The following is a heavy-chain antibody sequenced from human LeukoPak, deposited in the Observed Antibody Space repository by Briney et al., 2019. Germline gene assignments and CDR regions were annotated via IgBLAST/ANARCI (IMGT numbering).Heavy chain of an antibody. CDR2: ISYSRST. J-gene: IGHJ4*02. CDR3: ARGDNPFDY. V-gene: IGHV4-59*01. CDR1: GGSINSYY. Sequence: SETLSLTCTVSGGSINSYYWSWLRQPPGKGLEWIGYISYSRSTNYSPSLKTRVTISVDTSKNQFSLKLSSVAAADTAVYYCARGDNPFDYWGQGTLVTVSS. D-gene: IGHD3-16*01.